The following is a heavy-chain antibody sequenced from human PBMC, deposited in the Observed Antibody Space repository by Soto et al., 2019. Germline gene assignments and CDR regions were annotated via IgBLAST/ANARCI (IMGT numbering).Heavy chain of an antibody. D-gene: IGHD3-10*01. J-gene: IGHJ5*02. CDR1: GFSFTTYG. CDR2: ISSTGRYT. CDR3: TTSWFFEKNRFDP. V-gene: IGHV3-23*01. Sequence: GGSLRLSCAASGFSFTTYGMSWVRQAPGKGLEWVSDISSTGRYTYLADSVKGRFTISRDNSKNTLYLQMNSLRVDDTAVYFCTTSWFFEKNRFDPWGQGTLVTVSS.